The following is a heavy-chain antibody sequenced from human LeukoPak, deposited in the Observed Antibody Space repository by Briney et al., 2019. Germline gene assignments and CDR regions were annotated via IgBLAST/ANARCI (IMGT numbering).Heavy chain of an antibody. D-gene: IGHD2-2*01. J-gene: IGHJ4*02. CDR3: ARTRTGFSSLPEY. CDR1: GFTFSSYA. Sequence: GGSLRLSCAASGFTFSSYAMHWVRQAPGKGLEYVSAISGNGGSTYYAKSVKGRFTISRDNSKDTLYLQMGSLRAEDMAVYYCARTRTGFSSLPEYWGQGTLVTVSS. CDR2: ISGNGGST. V-gene: IGHV3-64*01.